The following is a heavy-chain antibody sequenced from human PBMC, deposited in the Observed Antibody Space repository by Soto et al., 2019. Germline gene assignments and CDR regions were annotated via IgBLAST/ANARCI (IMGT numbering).Heavy chain of an antibody. CDR1: GFTFSNAW. D-gene: IGHD2-8*01. J-gene: IGHJ6*02. CDR3: TGMDYYYYYGMDV. Sequence: GGSLRLSCAASGFTFSNAWMNWVRQAPGKGLEWVGRIKSKTDGGTTDYAAPVKGRFTISRDDSKNTLYLQMNSLKTEDTAVYYCTGMDYYYYYGMDVWGQGTTVTVSS. V-gene: IGHV3-15*07. CDR2: IKSKTDGGTT.